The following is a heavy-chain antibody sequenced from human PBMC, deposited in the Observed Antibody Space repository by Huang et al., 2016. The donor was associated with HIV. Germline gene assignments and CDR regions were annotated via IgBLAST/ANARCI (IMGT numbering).Heavy chain of an antibody. J-gene: IGHJ5*02. V-gene: IGHV1-18*01. CDR1: GYTFFTYS. Sequence: QVQLVQSGPEMKKPGASVNVSCKASGYTFFTYSISWVRQAPGQGLEWMGWGRPYNGPTNYAQKFQGRLTLTTDVSTSSAYMELKNLRSDDTAVYYCARFRGPQVTLNWLDPWGQGTLVTVSS. D-gene: IGHD3-10*01. CDR3: ARFRGPQVTLNWLDP. CDR2: GRPYNGPT.